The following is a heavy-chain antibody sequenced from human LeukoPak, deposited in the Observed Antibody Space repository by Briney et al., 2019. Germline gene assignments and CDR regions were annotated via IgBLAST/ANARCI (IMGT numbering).Heavy chain of an antibody. D-gene: IGHD3-22*01. Sequence: GGSLRLSCAASGFTFSSYAMSWVRQAPGKGLEWVSAISGSGGSTYYADSVKGRFTISRDNSKNTLYLQMNSLRAEDTAVYYCAEERGRVVITTRWFSARYFDLWGRGTLVTVSS. J-gene: IGHJ2*01. V-gene: IGHV3-23*01. CDR1: GFTFSSYA. CDR2: ISGSGGST. CDR3: AEERGRVVITTRWFSARYFDL.